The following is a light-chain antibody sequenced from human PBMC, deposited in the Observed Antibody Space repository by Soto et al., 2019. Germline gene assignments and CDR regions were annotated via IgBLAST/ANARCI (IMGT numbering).Light chain of an antibody. CDR1: QGIRND. J-gene: IGKJ1*01. CDR2: AAS. CDR3: QQYNNWPK. V-gene: IGKV1-17*01. Sequence: DIQMTQSPSSLSXXXXXXXXXXXRASQGIRNDLGWYQQKPGKAPKRLIYAASSLQSGVPARFSGSGSGTEFTLTISSLQSGDFAVYYCQQYNNWPKFGQGTKVDIK.